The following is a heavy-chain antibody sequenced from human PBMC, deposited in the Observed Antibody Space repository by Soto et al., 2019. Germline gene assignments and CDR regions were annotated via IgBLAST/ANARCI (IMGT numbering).Heavy chain of an antibody. Sequence: PSETLSLTCAVSGGSISSGGYSWSWIRQPPGKGLEWIGYIYHSGSTYYNPSLKSRVTISVDRSKNQFSLKLSSVTAADTAVYYCATGSNYCSSTSCYSGTFTNDFHICGQGTMV. D-gene: IGHD2-2*01. CDR2: IYHSGST. CDR1: GGSISSGGYS. V-gene: IGHV4-30-2*01. CDR3: ATGSNYCSSTSCYSGTFTNDFHI. J-gene: IGHJ3*02.